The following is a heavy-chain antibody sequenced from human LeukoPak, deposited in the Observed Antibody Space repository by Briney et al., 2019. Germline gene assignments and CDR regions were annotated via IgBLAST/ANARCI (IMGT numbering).Heavy chain of an antibody. CDR2: INSDGSST. CDR1: GFTFSSYW. D-gene: IGHD3-10*01. J-gene: IGHJ6*02. CDR3: ARAVAMVRGVRRYYYYGMDV. Sequence: GGSLRLSCAASGFTFSSYWMHWVRQAPGKGLVWVSRINSDGSSTNYADSVKGRFTISRDNAKNTLYLQMNSLRAEDTAVYYCARAVAMVRGVRRYYYYGMDVWGQGTTVTVSS. V-gene: IGHV3-74*01.